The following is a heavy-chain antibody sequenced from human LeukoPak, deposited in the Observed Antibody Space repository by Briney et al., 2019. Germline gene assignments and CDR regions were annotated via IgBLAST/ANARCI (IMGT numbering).Heavy chain of an antibody. CDR3: ARRLRRNYFDY. CDR2: ISSSGSTI. Sequence: GGSLRLSCAASGFTFSSYEMNWVRQAPGKGLEWVSYISSSGSTIYYADSVKGRFTISRDNAKNSLYLQMNSLRAEDTAVYYCARRLRRNYFDYWGQGTLVTVSS. V-gene: IGHV3-48*03. D-gene: IGHD4-17*01. J-gene: IGHJ4*02. CDR1: GFTFSSYE.